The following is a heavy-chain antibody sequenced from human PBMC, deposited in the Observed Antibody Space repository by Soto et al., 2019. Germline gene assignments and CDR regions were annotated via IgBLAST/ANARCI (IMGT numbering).Heavy chain of an antibody. CDR1: GGSISSGGYY. CDR2: IYYSGST. Sequence: SETLSPTCTVSGGSISSGGYYWSWIRQHPGKGLEWIGYIYYSGSTYYNPSLKSRVTISVDTSKNQFSLKLSSVTAADTAVYYCARGTGVLRFLEWLFQFDYWGQGTLVTVSS. CDR3: ARGTGVLRFLEWLFQFDY. D-gene: IGHD3-3*01. J-gene: IGHJ4*02. V-gene: IGHV4-31*03.